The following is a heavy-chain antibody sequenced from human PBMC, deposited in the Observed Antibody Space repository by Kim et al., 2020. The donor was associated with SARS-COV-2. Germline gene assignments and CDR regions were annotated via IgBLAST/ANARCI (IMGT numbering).Heavy chain of an antibody. J-gene: IGHJ4*02. Sequence: GGSLRLSCSASGFIFSDYAIHWVRQAPGKGLEYVSATTRSGDGSFYPASVEGRFTVSRDNSKNTLYLQMSSLRPEDTSVYYCVRYVRDYGAVHWGQGTLVTVSS. CDR2: TTRSGDGS. CDR3: VRYVRDYGAVH. D-gene: IGHD3-10*02. V-gene: IGHV3-64D*06. CDR1: GFIFSDYA.